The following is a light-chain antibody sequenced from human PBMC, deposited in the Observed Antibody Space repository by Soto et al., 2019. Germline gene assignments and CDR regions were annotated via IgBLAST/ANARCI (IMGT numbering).Light chain of an antibody. J-gene: IGKJ5*01. CDR3: QQYDSSPIT. V-gene: IGKV3-20*01. Sequence: EIVLTQSPGPLSLSPGERATLSCRASQSVTSSYLAWYQQKPGQAPSLLIYGASRRATGIPDRFSGSGSGTDFTLTISRLEPEDFAAYYCQQYDSSPITFGQGTRLE. CDR2: GAS. CDR1: QSVTSSY.